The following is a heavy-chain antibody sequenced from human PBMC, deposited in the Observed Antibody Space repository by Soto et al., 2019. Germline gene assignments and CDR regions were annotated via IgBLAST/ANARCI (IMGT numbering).Heavy chain of an antibody. J-gene: IGHJ4*02. D-gene: IGHD2-21*02. Sequence: EVQLVESGGGLVQPGRSLRLSCAASGFTFDDYAMHWVRQAPGKGLEWVSGIGWNSGSIGYADSVKGRSTISRDNAKNALYLQMTSLRAEDTALYYCAKDIGGDPGVSGYWGQGTLVTVSS. CDR2: IGWNSGSI. CDR3: AKDIGGDPGVSGY. V-gene: IGHV3-9*01. CDR1: GFTFDDYA.